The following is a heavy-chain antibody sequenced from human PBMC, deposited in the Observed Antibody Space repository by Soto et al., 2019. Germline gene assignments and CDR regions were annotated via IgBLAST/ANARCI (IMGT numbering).Heavy chain of an antibody. Sequence: SETLSLTCTVSGGSPSSYYWTWIRQSPGKGLEWIGYVYFSGNTNYNPSLKSRVTISIDTSKNQFSLRLASVTAADTAFYYCGSVRPSGYVLSWGQGTLVTVSS. CDR2: VYFSGNT. J-gene: IGHJ5*02. CDR3: GSVRPSGYVLS. D-gene: IGHD6-25*01. V-gene: IGHV4-59*01. CDR1: GGSPSSYY.